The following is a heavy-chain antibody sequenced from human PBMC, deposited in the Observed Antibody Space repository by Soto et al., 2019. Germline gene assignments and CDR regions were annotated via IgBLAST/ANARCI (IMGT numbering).Heavy chain of an antibody. V-gene: IGHV4-59*11. CDR3: ARDSGSSYYYYYGMDV. J-gene: IGHJ6*02. Sequence: QVQLQESGPGLVKPSETLSLTCIVSGGSISSHYWNWIRQPSGKGLEWIGYIYYSGRTNYNPSLKSRVTISVDTSKNQFSLNLSSVTAADTAVYYCARDSGSSYYYYYGMDVWGQGTTVTVSS. CDR2: IYYSGRT. D-gene: IGHD1-26*01. CDR1: GGSISSHY.